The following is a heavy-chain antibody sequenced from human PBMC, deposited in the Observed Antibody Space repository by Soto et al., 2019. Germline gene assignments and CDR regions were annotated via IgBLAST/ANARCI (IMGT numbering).Heavy chain of an antibody. CDR3: ARGLKYKYGMDV. CDR1: GFTFNDYW. Sequence: EVQLVESGGGLVQPGGSLRLYCVASGFTFNDYWMHWVRQAPGKGLVWVSRLNSDGSSGYYGDSMKGRFTISRDNAKNKLYLQINSLRDEDTAVYYCARGLKYKYGMDVWGQGTTVTVS. J-gene: IGHJ6*02. V-gene: IGHV3-74*01. D-gene: IGHD1-20*01. CDR2: LNSDGSSG.